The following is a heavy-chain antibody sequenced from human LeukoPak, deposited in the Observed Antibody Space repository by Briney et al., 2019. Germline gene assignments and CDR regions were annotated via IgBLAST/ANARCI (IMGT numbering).Heavy chain of an antibody. D-gene: IGHD6-19*01. CDR2: MTRSNSI. CDR3: ARGGSGWYIGWFDP. Sequence: GGSLRLSCAASGFTFSSYSMNWVRQAPGKGLEWVATMTRSNSIYYADSVKGRFTISRDNADNSVYLQMNSLRDEDTAVYYCARGGSGWYIGWFDPWGQGTLVTVSS. CDR1: GFTFSSYS. J-gene: IGHJ5*02. V-gene: IGHV3-48*02.